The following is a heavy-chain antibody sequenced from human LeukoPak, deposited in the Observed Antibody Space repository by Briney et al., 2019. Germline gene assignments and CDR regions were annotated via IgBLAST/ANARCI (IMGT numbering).Heavy chain of an antibody. D-gene: IGHD3-9*01. CDR3: ARSIGLTGGGVDV. CDR2: IDQGGSVR. CDR1: GFSFSTYW. V-gene: IGHV3-7*03. J-gene: IGHJ6*02. Sequence: PGGSLRLSCAASGFSFSTYWMSWVRQTPEKGLEFVANIDQGGSVRNYMDSLKGRCTISRDNAEKSLYLQMNSLRAEDTAVYYCARSIGLTGGGVDVWGQGTTVTVSS.